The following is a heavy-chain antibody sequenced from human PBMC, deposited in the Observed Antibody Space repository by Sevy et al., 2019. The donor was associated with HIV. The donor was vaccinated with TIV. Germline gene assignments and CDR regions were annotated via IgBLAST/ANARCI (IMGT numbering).Heavy chain of an antibody. CDR1: GFTFSSYS. CDR3: ARQRITMIVVPYYDAFDI. V-gene: IGHV3-48*01. CDR2: ISSSSSTI. Sequence: GESLKISCAASGFTFSSYSMNWVRQAPGKGLEWVSYISSSSSTIYYADSVKGRFTISRDNAKNSLYLQMNSLRAEDTAVYYCARQRITMIVVPYYDAFDIWGQGTMVTVSS. J-gene: IGHJ3*02. D-gene: IGHD3-22*01.